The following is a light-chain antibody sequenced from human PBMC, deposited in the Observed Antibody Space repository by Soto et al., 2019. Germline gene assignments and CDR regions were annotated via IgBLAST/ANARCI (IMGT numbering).Light chain of an antibody. V-gene: IGKV1-39*01. CDR2: AAS. Sequence: DIQMTQSPSSLSASVGDRITITCRALQSIGSHLNWYHQKPGKAPKLLIYAASSLQSGVPSRFSGSGSGTDFSLTISSLQPEDFATFYCQQSYSTPLTFGGGTKVEIK. CDR1: QSIGSH. J-gene: IGKJ4*01. CDR3: QQSYSTPLT.